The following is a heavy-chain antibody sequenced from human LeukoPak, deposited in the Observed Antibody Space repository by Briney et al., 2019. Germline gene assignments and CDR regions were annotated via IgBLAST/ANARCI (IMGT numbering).Heavy chain of an antibody. Sequence: GGSRRPSWPPVGSTLSGFAMSWVRRPPGRGRGWVSGISGSGDNTLYADSVKGRFTISRDNSKNTLYLEMNSLRAEDTAIYYCAKMKGHPLPKYYMDVWGQGTTVTVSS. CDR1: GSTLSGFA. D-gene: IGHD1-26*01. CDR3: AKMKGHPLPKYYMDV. J-gene: IGHJ6*01. V-gene: IGHV3-23*01. CDR2: ISGSGDNT.